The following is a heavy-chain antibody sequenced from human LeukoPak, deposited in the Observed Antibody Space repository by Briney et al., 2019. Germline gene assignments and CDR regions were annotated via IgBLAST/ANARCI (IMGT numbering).Heavy chain of an antibody. CDR2: INHSGST. J-gene: IGHJ3*02. CDR3: ARDGTIAAAGTGFTGAFDI. V-gene: IGHV4-34*01. Sequence: SETLSLTCAVYGGSFSGYYWSWIRQPPGKGLEWIGEINHSGSTNYNPSLKSRVTISVDTSKNQFSLKLSSVTAADTAVYYCARDGTIAAAGTGFTGAFDIWGQGTMVTVSS. CDR1: GGSFSGYY. D-gene: IGHD6-13*01.